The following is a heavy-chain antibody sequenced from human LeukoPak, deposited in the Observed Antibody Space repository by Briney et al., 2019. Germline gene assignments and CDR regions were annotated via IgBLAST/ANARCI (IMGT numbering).Heavy chain of an antibody. CDR2: INPNSGGT. J-gene: IGHJ5*02. V-gene: IGHV1-2*02. D-gene: IGHD2-21*01. CDR1: GYTFTGYY. CDR3: ARDLCGGDCYNIDP. Sequence: ASVKVSCKASGYTFTGYYMHWVRQAPGQGLEWMGWINPNSGGTNYAQKFQGRVTMTRDTSISTAYMELGRLRSDDTAVYYCARDLCGGDCYNIDPWGQGTLVTVSS.